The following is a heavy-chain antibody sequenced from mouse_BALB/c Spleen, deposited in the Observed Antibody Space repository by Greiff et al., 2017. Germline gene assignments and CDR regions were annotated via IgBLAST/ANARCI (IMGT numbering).Heavy chain of an antibody. Sequence: EVQLVESGPGLVKPSQSLSLTCSVTGYSITSGYYWNWIRQFPGNKLEWMGYISYDGSNNYNPSLKNRISITRDTSKNQFFLKLNSVTTEDTATYYCANYLPAMDYWGQGTSVTVSS. J-gene: IGHJ4*01. CDR3: ANYLPAMDY. D-gene: IGHD5-5*01. CDR1: GYSITSGYY. CDR2: ISYDGSN. V-gene: IGHV3-6*02.